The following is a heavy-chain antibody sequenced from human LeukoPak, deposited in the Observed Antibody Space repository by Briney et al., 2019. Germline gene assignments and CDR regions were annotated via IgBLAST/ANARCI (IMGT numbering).Heavy chain of an antibody. CDR3: AKGHIVGAITEFDY. J-gene: IGHJ4*02. Sequence: PGGSLRLSCAASGFTFDDYTMHWVRQTPGKGLEWVSFISWDGGSTYYADSVKGRFTISRDNSKNSLYLQMNSLRTEDTALYYCAKGHIVGAITEFDYWGQGTLVTVSS. CDR1: GFTFDDYT. V-gene: IGHV3-43*01. D-gene: IGHD1-26*01. CDR2: ISWDGGST.